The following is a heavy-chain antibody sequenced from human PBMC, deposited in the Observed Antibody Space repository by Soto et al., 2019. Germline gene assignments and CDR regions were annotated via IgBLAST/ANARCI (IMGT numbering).Heavy chain of an antibody. CDR3: ARDRDYYDSSGYSPDAFDI. V-gene: IGHV3-13*01. Sequence: PGGSLRLSCAASGFTFSSYDMHWVRQATGKGLEWVSAIGTAGDTYYPGSVKGRFTISRENAKNSLYLQMNSLRAGDTAVYYCARDRDYYDSSGYSPDAFDIWGQGTMVTVSS. CDR1: GFTFSSYD. CDR2: IGTAGDT. D-gene: IGHD3-22*01. J-gene: IGHJ3*02.